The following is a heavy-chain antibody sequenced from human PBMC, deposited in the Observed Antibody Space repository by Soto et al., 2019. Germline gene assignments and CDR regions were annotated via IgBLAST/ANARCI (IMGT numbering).Heavy chain of an antibody. CDR1: GGSISSYY. CDR3: ETQIYARSCGMDV. D-gene: IGHD4-17*01. V-gene: IGHV4-59*08. Sequence: PSETLSLTCTVSGGSISSYYWSWIRQPPGKGLEWIGYIYYSGSTNYNPSLKSRVTISVDTSKNQFSLKLSSVTAADTAVYYCETQIYARSCGMDVWGQGTTVTVSS. J-gene: IGHJ6*02. CDR2: IYYSGST.